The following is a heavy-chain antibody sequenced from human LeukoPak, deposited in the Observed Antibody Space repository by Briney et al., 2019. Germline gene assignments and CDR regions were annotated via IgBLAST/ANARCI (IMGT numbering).Heavy chain of an antibody. CDR3: ARGRHYYGSGSYYLLDY. CDR2: INHSGST. D-gene: IGHD3-10*01. V-gene: IGHV4-34*01. J-gene: IGHJ4*02. CDR1: GGSFSGYY. Sequence: SEPLSLTCAVYGGSFSGYYWSWIRQPPGKGLEWIGEINHSGSTNYNPSLKSRVTISVDTSKSQFSLKLSSVTAADTAVYYCARGRHYYGSGSYYLLDYWGQGTLVTVSS.